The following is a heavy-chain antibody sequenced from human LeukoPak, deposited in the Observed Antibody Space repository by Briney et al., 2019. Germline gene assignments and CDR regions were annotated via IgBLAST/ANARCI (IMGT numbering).Heavy chain of an antibody. CDR3: AMDTHDIKRFDS. D-gene: IGHD5-18*01. J-gene: IGHJ4*02. CDR2: IHSGGST. Sequence: ASETLSLTCTVAGDSISTTTYYWGWVRQPPGKGLKWIGTIHSGGSTYYDLSLKGRLTISVDTSKNQFSLELNSVTAADTAVYYCAMDTHDIKRFDSWSRGTLVTVSS. V-gene: IGHV4-39*01. CDR1: GDSISTTTYY.